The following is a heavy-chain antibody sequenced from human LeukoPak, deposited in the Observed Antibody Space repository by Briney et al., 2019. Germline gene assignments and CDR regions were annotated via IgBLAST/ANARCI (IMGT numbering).Heavy chain of an antibody. V-gene: IGHV1-18*01. CDR3: ARGDYYDSSGYLAY. D-gene: IGHD3-22*01. CDR1: GYTFTSYG. CDR2: ISGYNGNT. J-gene: IGHJ4*02. Sequence: GASVKVSCKASGYTFTSYGISWVRQAPGQGLEWMGWISGYNGNTNYAQRLQGRVTMTTDTSTSTAYMELRSLRSDDTAVYYCARGDYYDSSGYLAYWGQGTLVTVSS.